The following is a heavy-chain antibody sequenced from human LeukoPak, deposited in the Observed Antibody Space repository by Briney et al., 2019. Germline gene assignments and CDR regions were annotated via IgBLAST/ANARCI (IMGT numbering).Heavy chain of an antibody. CDR3: VGRYCSSTSCYAFDY. V-gene: IGHV4-34*01. D-gene: IGHD2-2*01. Sequence: SETLSLTCAVYGGSFSGYYWSWIRQPPGKGLEWIGEINHSGSTNYNPSLKSRVTISVDTSKNQFSLKLSSVTAADTAVYYCVGRYCSSTSCYAFDYWGQGTLVTVSS. CDR2: INHSGST. J-gene: IGHJ4*02. CDR1: GGSFSGYY.